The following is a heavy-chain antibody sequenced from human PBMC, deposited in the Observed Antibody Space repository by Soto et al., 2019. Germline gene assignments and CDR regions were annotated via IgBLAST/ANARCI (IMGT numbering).Heavy chain of an antibody. Sequence: QVQLQESGPRLVKPSETLSLTCTVSGDSISSYYWTWIRQPPGKGLEWIGYIYYSGSTNYNPSLKTRVTLSVGASKNQFSLKLTSVTAADTAVHYCARGVATIGPWGQGTLVTVSS. CDR1: GDSISSYY. CDR2: IYYSGST. D-gene: IGHD5-12*01. CDR3: ARGVATIGP. J-gene: IGHJ5*02. V-gene: IGHV4-59*01.